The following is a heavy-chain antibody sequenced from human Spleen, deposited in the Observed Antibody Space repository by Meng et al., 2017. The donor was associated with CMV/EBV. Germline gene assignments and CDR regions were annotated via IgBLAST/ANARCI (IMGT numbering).Heavy chain of an antibody. CDR1: STSSRGYQ. V-gene: IGHV4-39*07. Sequence: STSSRGYQWGWNRQAQRKGLEWIGTIYYSGSTYDNRTLKSRVTISLDTSKNQFSMELRSVTAADTAVYYCTRVRGYCSGGTCYSDYWGQGTLVTVSS. D-gene: IGHD2-15*01. J-gene: IGHJ4*02. CDR3: TRVRGYCSGGTCYSDY. CDR2: IYYSGST.